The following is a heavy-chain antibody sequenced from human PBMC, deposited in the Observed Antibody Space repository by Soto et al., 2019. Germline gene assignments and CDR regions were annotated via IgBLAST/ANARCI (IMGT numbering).Heavy chain of an antibody. J-gene: IGHJ4*02. CDR3: ARGRPNSSSSYYFDY. Sequence: SVKVSCKASGGTFSSYAISWVRQAPGQGLEWMGGIIPIFGTANYAQKFQGRVTITADESTSTAYMELSSLRSEDTAVYYCARGRPNSSSSYYFDYWGQGTMVTVSS. V-gene: IGHV1-69*13. CDR2: IIPIFGTA. CDR1: GGTFSSYA. D-gene: IGHD6-6*01.